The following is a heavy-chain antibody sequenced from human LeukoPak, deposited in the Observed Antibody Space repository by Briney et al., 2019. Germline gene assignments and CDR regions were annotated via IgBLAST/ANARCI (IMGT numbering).Heavy chain of an antibody. V-gene: IGHV3-48*03. J-gene: IGHJ4*02. CDR1: GFTFSSYE. Sequence: GGSLRLSCTASGFTFSSYEMNWVRQAPGKGLEWISYISSGGSNIYYADFVKGRFTISRENAKNSLFLQMNILRAEDTAVYYCARDTPKYSSSADYWGQGTLVTVSS. CDR3: ARDTPKYSSSADY. CDR2: ISSGGSNI. D-gene: IGHD6-6*01.